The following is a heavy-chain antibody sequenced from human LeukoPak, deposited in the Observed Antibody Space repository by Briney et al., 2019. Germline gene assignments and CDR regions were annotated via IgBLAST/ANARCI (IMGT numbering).Heavy chain of an antibody. CDR3: VSRGCTANACFVSSFNCFDH. CDR1: GLTFSRYW. V-gene: IGHV3-7*03. CDR2: INQDGSEK. D-gene: IGHD2-8*02. J-gene: IGHJ4*02. Sequence: GGSRRLSCAASGLTFSRYWLTWVRQAPGKGLEWVANINQDGSEKNYVDSVKGRFTISRDNAKSSLYLQMNSLRDEDTAVYHCVSRGCTANACFVSSFNCFDHWGQGSLVTVSS.